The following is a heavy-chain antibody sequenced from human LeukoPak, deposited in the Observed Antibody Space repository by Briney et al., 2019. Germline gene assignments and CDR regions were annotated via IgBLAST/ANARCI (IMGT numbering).Heavy chain of an antibody. CDR1: EFTFNNYW. CDR2: IKQDGSEK. V-gene: IGHV3-7*03. D-gene: IGHD6-13*01. J-gene: IGHJ3*02. Sequence: GGSLRLSCAASEFTFNNYWMSWVRQAPGKGLEWVANIKQDGSEKYYVDSVKGRFTISRDNSKNTLYLQLNSLRAEDTAVYYCAKDQLGHGAFDIWGQGTMVTVSS. CDR3: AKDQLGHGAFDI.